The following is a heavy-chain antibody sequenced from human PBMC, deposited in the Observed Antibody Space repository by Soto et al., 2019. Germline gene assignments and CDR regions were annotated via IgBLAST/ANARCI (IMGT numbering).Heavy chain of an antibody. Sequence: ELVQSGPEAREAGTSVKVSCRASGFSFGDSAVQWVRQGRGQRLEWIGWIVVVNGNTNYAQKFEGRVTLTKDASTSTSPMELTSLSSEDTAVYFCAVTDLPFRPLTEPTENGMDVWGQGTTVTVSS. CDR2: IVVVNGNT. CDR1: GFSFGDSA. V-gene: IGHV1-58*01. J-gene: IGHJ6*02. CDR3: AVTDLPFRPLTEPTENGMDV. D-gene: IGHD3-3*02.